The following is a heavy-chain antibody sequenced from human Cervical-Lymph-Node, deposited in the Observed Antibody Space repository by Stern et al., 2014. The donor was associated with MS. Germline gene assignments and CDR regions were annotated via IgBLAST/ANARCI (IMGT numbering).Heavy chain of an antibody. CDR2: IYYNGNT. CDR3: ARDRTYYSFDY. J-gene: IGHJ4*02. CDR1: GGSITSDDSY. D-gene: IGHD3-22*01. Sequence: QVQLQESGPGLVKPSQTLSLTCTVSGGSITSDDSYWTWIRQPPGKGLEWIGYIYYNGNTYYTPSLKSRLIISVDTSKNQFSLKLISVTAADTAVYYCARDRTYYSFDYWGQGTLVTVSS. V-gene: IGHV4-30-4*01.